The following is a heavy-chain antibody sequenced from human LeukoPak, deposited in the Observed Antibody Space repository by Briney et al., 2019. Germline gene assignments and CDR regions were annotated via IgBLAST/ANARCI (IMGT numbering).Heavy chain of an antibody. Sequence: GASVKVSCKASGYTFTSYGISWVRQAPGQGLEWMGWISAYNGNTNYAQKLQGRVTMTTDTSTSTAYMELRSLRSDDTAVYYCARDPHCSSTSCYPRSFDPWGQGTLVTVSS. CDR1: GYTFTSYG. CDR3: ARDPHCSSTSCYPRSFDP. D-gene: IGHD2-2*01. J-gene: IGHJ5*02. V-gene: IGHV1-18*01. CDR2: ISAYNGNT.